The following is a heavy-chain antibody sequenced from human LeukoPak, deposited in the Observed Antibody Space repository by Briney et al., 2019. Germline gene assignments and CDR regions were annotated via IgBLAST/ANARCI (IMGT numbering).Heavy chain of an antibody. D-gene: IGHD3-22*01. V-gene: IGHV4-39*01. CDR2: IFYSGST. Sequence: SETLSLTCTVSGGSISSSSYYWGWIRQPPGKGLEWIGSIFYSGSTYYNPSLKSRVTISVDTSKNQFSLKLSSVTAADTAVYYCARKGYYDSSGYLNYWGQGTLVTVSS. CDR3: ARKGYYDSSGYLNY. CDR1: GGSISSSSYY. J-gene: IGHJ4*02.